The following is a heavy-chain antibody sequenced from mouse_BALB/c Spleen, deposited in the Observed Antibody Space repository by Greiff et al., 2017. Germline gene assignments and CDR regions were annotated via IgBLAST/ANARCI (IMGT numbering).Heavy chain of an antibody. CDR2: ISTYYGDA. CDR1: GYTFTDYA. D-gene: IGHD4-1*01. V-gene: IGHV1S137*01. Sequence: VQLQQSGAELVRPGVSVKISCKGSGYTFTDYAMHWVKQSHAKSLEWIGVISTYYGDASYNQKFKGKATMTVDKSSSTAYMELARLTSEDSAIYYCASLAGTDAMDYWGQGTSVTGSS. CDR3: ASLAGTDAMDY. J-gene: IGHJ4*01.